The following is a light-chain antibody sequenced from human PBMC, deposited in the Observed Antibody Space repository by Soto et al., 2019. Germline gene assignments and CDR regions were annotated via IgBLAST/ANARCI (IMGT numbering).Light chain of an antibody. Sequence: EIVLTQSPATLSLSPGERATLSCRASQSVSTYLAWYQQKPGQAPRLLIYDASSRATGIPARFSGSGSGTDLTLTISRLEPEDFAVYYCQQRSNWPPITFGQGTRLEIK. CDR2: DAS. CDR1: QSVSTY. J-gene: IGKJ5*01. V-gene: IGKV3-11*01. CDR3: QQRSNWPPIT.